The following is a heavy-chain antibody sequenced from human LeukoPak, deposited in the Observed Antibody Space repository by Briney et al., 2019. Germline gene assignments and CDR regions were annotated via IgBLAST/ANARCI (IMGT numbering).Heavy chain of an antibody. CDR2: INHSGST. Sequence: GSLRLSCAASGFTFTSYSMNWVRQPPGKGLEWIGEINHSGSTNYNPSLKSRVTISVDTSKNQFSLKPSSVTAADTAVYYCARGYPAAGKDYWGQGTLVTVSS. CDR3: ARGYPAAGKDY. J-gene: IGHJ4*02. CDR1: GFTFTSYS. D-gene: IGHD6-19*01. V-gene: IGHV4-34*01.